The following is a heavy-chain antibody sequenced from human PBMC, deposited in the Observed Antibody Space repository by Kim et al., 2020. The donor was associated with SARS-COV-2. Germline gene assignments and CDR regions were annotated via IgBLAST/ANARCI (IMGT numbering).Heavy chain of an antibody. Sequence: GGSLRLSCAASGFTFSSYAMHWVRQAPGKGLEWVAVISYDGSNKYYADSVKGRFTISRDNSKNTLYLQMNSLRAEDTAVYYCARVGAREWLANDYWGQGTLVTVSS. CDR2: ISYDGSNK. V-gene: IGHV3-30*04. CDR1: GFTFSSYA. D-gene: IGHD6-19*01. J-gene: IGHJ4*02. CDR3: ARVGAREWLANDY.